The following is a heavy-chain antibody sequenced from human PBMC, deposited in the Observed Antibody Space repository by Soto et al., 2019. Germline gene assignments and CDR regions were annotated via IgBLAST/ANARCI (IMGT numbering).Heavy chain of an antibody. D-gene: IGHD4-17*01. Sequence: SVKVSCKASGGTFSSYAISWVRQAPGQGLEWMGCIIPIFGIANYAQKFEGRVTITADESTSTAYMELSSLRSEDTAVYYCASVRNYGDYVLDYYGIDGWGQGTTVTVSS. CDR3: ASVRNYGDYVLDYYGIDG. CDR2: IIPIFGIA. V-gene: IGHV1-69*13. J-gene: IGHJ6*02. CDR1: GGTFSSYA.